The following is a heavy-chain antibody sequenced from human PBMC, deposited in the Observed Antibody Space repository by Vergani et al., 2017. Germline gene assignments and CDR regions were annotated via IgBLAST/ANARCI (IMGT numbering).Heavy chain of an antibody. V-gene: IGHV4-30-4*01. CDR3: ARDGGSFYGSGSYYVDY. CDR1: GGSIRSGDYY. J-gene: IGHJ4*02. Sequence: QVQLQESGPGLVKPSQTLSLTCTVSGGSIRSGDYYWRWIRQPPGKGLEWIGYIYYSGSTYYNPSLKSRVTISVDTSKNQFSLKLSSVTAADTAVYYCARDGGSFYGSGSYYVDYWGQGPLVTFSS. D-gene: IGHD3-10*01. CDR2: IYYSGST.